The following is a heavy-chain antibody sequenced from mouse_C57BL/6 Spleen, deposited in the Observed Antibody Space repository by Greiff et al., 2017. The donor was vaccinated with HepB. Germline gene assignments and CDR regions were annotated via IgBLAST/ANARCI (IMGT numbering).Heavy chain of an antibody. Sequence: QVQLQQPGAELVKPGASVKLSCKASGYTFTSYWMHWVKQRPGQGLEWIGMIHPNSGSTNYNEKFKSKATLTVDKSSSTAYMQLRSLTSEDSAVYYCARSYDGYCDYWGQGTTLTVAS. D-gene: IGHD2-3*01. V-gene: IGHV1-64*01. CDR1: GYTFTSYW. CDR3: ARSYDGYCDY. CDR2: IHPNSGST. J-gene: IGHJ2*01.